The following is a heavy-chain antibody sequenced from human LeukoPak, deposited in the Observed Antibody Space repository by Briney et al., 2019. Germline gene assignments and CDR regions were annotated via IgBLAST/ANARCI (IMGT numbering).Heavy chain of an antibody. CDR3: ARLMVGYCSGGSCFLPFDY. V-gene: IGHV4-38-2*02. J-gene: IGHJ4*02. Sequence: SETLSLTCTVSGYSISSGYYWGWIRQPPGKGLEWIGEINHSGSTNYNPSLKSRVTISVDTSKNQFSLKLSSVTAADTAVYYCARLMVGYCSGGSCFLPFDYWGQGTLVTVSS. CDR2: INHSGST. CDR1: GYSISSGYY. D-gene: IGHD2-15*01.